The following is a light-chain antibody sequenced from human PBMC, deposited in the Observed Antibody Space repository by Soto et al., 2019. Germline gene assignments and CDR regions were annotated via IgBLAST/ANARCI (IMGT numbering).Light chain of an antibody. CDR1: SSDVGSYNL. CDR2: EGT. CDR3: CSYARRSTYV. Sequence: QSALTQPASVSGSPGQSITISCTGTSSDVGSYNLVSWYQQHPDRAPKLMVYEGTKRPSGVSIRFSGSKSGNTASLTISGLQAEDEADYHCCSYARRSTYVFGTGTKVTGL. V-gene: IGLV2-23*01. J-gene: IGLJ1*01.